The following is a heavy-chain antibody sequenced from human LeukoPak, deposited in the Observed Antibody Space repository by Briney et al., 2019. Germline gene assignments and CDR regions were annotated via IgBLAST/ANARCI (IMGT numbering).Heavy chain of an antibody. V-gene: IGHV3-21*01. CDR2: ISVGSDYI. Sequence: GGSLRLSCAAAGFTVSSYTMNWVRQEPGEGLEWVSSISVGSDYIFYAASVKDRFTISRDNDKNSLYLQMDSLRAEDTAVYYCARDPFSSDGLFYFDYWGQGTLVTVSS. J-gene: IGHJ4*02. D-gene: IGHD5-24*01. CDR1: GFTVSSYT. CDR3: ARDPFSSDGLFYFDY.